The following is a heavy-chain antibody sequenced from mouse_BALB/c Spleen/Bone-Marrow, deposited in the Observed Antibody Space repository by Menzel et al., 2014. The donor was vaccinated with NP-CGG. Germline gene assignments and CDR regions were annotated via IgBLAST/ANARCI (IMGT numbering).Heavy chain of an antibody. V-gene: IGHV5-17*02. D-gene: IGHD2-4*01. CDR2: ISNGSSPI. Sequence: EVQGVESGGGLVQPGGSRKLSCAASGLTFSSFGMHWVRQAPEKGLEWVAYISNGSSPIYYADTVKGRFTISRDNPKNTLFLQMTSLRSEDTAMYYCARKGAMITHYYAMDYWGQGTSVTVSS. J-gene: IGHJ4*01. CDR1: GLTFSSFG. CDR3: ARKGAMITHYYAMDY.